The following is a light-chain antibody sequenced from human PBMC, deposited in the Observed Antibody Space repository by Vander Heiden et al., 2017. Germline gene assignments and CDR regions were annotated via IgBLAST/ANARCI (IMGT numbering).Light chain of an antibody. CDR1: QSISSW. J-gene: IGKJ2*01. CDR3: QQYYSYPYT. V-gene: IGKV1-5*03. CDR2: KAS. Sequence: DIQMTQVPSTLSASVGDRVTITCRASQSISSWLAWYQQKPGKAPKLLIYKASSLESGVPSRFSGSGSGTEFTLTISSLQPDDFATYYCQQYYSYPYTFGQWTKLEIK.